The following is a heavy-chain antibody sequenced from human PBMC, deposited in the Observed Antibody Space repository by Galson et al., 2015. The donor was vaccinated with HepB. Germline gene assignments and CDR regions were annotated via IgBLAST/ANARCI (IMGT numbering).Heavy chain of an antibody. D-gene: IGHD6-13*01. J-gene: IGHJ6*02. CDR3: ARHGVSAAGTYYYYYYGMDV. CDR1: GFIFDDYG. V-gene: IGHV3-20*04. Sequence: LRLSCAASGFIFDDYGMSWVRQAPGKGLEWVSGINWNGGSTGYADSVKGRFTISRDNAKNSLYLQMNSLRAADTALYYCARHGVSAAGTYYYYYYGMDVWGQGTTVTVSS. CDR2: INWNGGST.